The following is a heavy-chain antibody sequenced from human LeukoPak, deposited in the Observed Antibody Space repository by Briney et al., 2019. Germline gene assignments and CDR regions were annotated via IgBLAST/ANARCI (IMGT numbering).Heavy chain of an antibody. J-gene: IGHJ6*03. V-gene: IGHV1-18*01. D-gene: IGHD3-3*01. CDR3: ARDGCYDFWSGQSLYYYYYYMDV. CDR2: ISAYNGNT. CDR1: GYTFTSYG. Sequence: ASVKVSCKASGYTFTSYGISWVRQAPGQGLEWMGWISAYNGNTNYAQKLQGRVTMTTDTSTSTAYMELRSLRSDDTAVYYCARDGCYDFWSGQSLYYYYYYMDVWGKGTTVTVSS.